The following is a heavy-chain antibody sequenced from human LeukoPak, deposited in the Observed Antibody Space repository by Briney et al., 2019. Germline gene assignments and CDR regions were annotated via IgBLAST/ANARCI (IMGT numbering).Heavy chain of an antibody. CDR3: ARLGSRSPNWYFDL. J-gene: IGHJ2*01. V-gene: IGHV4-39*01. CDR1: GGSIFSSTYY. CDR2: IYYSGST. Sequence: SETLSLTCTVSGGSIFSSTYYWGWIRQPPGKGLEWIGSIYYSGSTYYNPSLKSRVTMSVDTSKNQFSLKLTSVTAADTAVYDCARLGSRSPNWYFDLWGRGTLVTVSS. D-gene: IGHD2-15*01.